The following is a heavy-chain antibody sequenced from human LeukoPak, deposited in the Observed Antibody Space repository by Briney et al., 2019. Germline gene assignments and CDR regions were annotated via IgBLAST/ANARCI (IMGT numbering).Heavy chain of an antibody. CDR2: VYPGDSST. D-gene: IGHD3-22*01. Sequence: GESLKISCKGSGYSFTSYWIAWVRQMPGKGLEWMGIVYPGDSSTKYSPSFQGQVTISADRSINTAYLQWSSLTASDTAMYYCARLTDYYDSSGYYRNYNWFDPWGQGTLVTVSS. V-gene: IGHV5-51*01. CDR1: GYSFTSYW. CDR3: ARLTDYYDSSGYYRNYNWFDP. J-gene: IGHJ5*02.